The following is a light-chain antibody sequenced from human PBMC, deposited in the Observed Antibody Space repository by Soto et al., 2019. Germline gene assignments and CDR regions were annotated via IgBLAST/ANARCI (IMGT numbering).Light chain of an antibody. J-gene: IGKJ5*01. Sequence: VVMTXXPLSLSVAPGQPASISCKSSQSLLHITGETFLFWYLQKPGQSPQLLIYEVSTRVSGVPDRFSGSGSGTDFTLEISRVETDDVGIYYCMQSTQLPPTFGQGTRLEI. CDR2: EVS. V-gene: IGKV2D-29*02. CDR1: QSLLHITGETF. CDR3: MQSTQLPPT.